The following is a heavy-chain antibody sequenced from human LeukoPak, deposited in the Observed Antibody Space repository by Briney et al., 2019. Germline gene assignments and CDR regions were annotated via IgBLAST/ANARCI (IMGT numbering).Heavy chain of an antibody. D-gene: IGHD1-7*01. CDR3: ATAAYNWNYYFDY. CDR1: GFTFSSYW. V-gene: IGHV3-7*01. Sequence: GGSLRLSCAASGFTFSSYWMSWVRQAPGKGLEWVANIKQDGSEKHYVDSVKGRFTISGDNAKDSLYLQMNSLRAEDTAVYYCATAAYNWNYYFDYWGQGTLVSVSS. J-gene: IGHJ4*02. CDR2: IKQDGSEK.